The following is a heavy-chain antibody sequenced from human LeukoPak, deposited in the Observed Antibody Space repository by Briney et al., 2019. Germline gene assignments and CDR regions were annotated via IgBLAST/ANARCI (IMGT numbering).Heavy chain of an antibody. J-gene: IGHJ4*02. V-gene: IGHV4-59*08. CDR2: IYYSGNT. CDR1: GGSISSYY. CDR3: ARLSHSNYGYFEY. Sequence: PSETLSLTCTVSGGSISSYYWSWIRQPPGKGLAWIGYIYYSGNTDYNPSLKSRVTISVDTSRNQFSLKLSSVTAADTAVYYCARLSHSNYGYFEYWVQGTLVTVSS. D-gene: IGHD4-11*01.